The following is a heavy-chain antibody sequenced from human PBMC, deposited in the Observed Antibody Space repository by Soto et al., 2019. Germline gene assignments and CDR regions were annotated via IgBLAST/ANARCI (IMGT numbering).Heavy chain of an antibody. Sequence: QTTLKESGPTLEKPTQPLTMTCTFSGFSLSTSGVGVGWIRQPPGKALEWLALIYWDDDKRYSPSLKSRLTITKDTSKKQVVLTMTNMDPVDTATYYYAPRRRSSSWYRWDCFDPWGQGTLVTVCS. V-gene: IGHV2-5*02. CDR2: IYWDDDK. J-gene: IGHJ5*02. CDR1: GFSLSTSGVG. CDR3: APRRRSSSWYRWDCFDP. D-gene: IGHD6-13*01.